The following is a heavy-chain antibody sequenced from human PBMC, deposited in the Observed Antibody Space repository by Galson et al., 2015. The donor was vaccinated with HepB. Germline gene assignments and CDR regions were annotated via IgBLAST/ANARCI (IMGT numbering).Heavy chain of an antibody. CDR2: IWYDGSQE. CDR1: GFTFTSYG. V-gene: IGHV3-33*08. D-gene: IGHD2-21*02. Sequence: SLRLSCAASGFTFTSYGMHWVRQAPGKGLEWVAVIWYDGSQEYYADSVKGRFTISRDNSKNTLYLQMNSLRAEDTAVYYCARGPHIVVVTAPDYWGLGTLVTVSS. CDR3: ARGPHIVVVTAPDY. J-gene: IGHJ4*02.